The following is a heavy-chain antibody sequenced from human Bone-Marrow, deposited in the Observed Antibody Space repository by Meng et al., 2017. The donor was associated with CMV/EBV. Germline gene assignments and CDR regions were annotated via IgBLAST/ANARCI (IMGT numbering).Heavy chain of an antibody. CDR2: INSDGSST. Sequence: GGSLRLSCAASGFTFSSYWMHWVRQAPGKGLVWVSRINSDGSSTSYADSVKGRFTISRDNSKNTLYLQMNSLRAEDTAVYYCAKEGEAYCGGDCYFRAFDIWGQGTMVAVSS. J-gene: IGHJ3*02. CDR3: AKEGEAYCGGDCYFRAFDI. CDR1: GFTFSSYW. D-gene: IGHD2-21*01. V-gene: IGHV3-74*01.